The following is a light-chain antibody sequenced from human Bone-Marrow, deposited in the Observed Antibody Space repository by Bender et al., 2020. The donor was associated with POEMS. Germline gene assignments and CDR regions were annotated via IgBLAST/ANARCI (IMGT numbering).Light chain of an antibody. J-gene: IGLJ1*01. CDR3: SSYTSSTTYV. CDR2: YVT. CDR1: SSDIGGYNY. Sequence: QSALTQPASVSGSPGQSITISCTGTSSDIGGYNYVSWYQQHTGKAPKLMIYYVTNRPSGVPDRFSGSKSGNTASLTISGLQAEDEADYFCSSYTSSTTYVFGTGTKVTVL. V-gene: IGLV2-14*01.